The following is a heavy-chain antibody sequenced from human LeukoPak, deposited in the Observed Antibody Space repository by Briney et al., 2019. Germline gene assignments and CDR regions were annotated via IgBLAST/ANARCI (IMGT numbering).Heavy chain of an antibody. Sequence: SETLSLTCTVSGGPISGHYWSWLRQSPGRGLEWVGYIYYSGSTNYNPSLKSRVTISVDTSKNQFSLKLSSVTAADTAVYYCARHPFATPFDHWGRGTLVTVS. J-gene: IGHJ4*02. CDR1: GGPISGHY. CDR3: ARHPFATPFDH. V-gene: IGHV4-59*11. CDR2: IYYSGST. D-gene: IGHD2-15*01.